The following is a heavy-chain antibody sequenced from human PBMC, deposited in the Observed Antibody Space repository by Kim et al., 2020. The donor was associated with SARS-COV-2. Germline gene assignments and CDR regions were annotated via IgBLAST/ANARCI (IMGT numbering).Heavy chain of an antibody. D-gene: IGHD6-25*01. CDR1: GFTFSNSG. V-gene: IGHV3-23*01. CDR2: IGVSGST. J-gene: IGHJ4*02. CDR3: AKERVGSGWGSYHEY. Sequence: GGSLRLSCTASGFTFSNSGMAWVRQAPGKGKEWVSAIGVSGSTFYPDSVRGRFIISRDNSENTLYLQMNSLRVEDPAIYYCAKERVGSGWGSYHEYWGQGTLVTVS.